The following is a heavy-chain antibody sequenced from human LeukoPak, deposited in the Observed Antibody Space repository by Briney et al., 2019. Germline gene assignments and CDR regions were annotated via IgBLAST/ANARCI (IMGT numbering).Heavy chain of an antibody. D-gene: IGHD6-19*01. V-gene: IGHV4-61*02. CDR1: GGSISSGSYY. Sequence: SETLSLTCTVSGGSISSGSYYWSWIRQPAGKGLEWIGRIYTSGSTNYNPSLKSRVTISVDTSKNQFSLKLGSVTAADTAVYYCARVRSSGWYGYWGQGTLVTVSS. CDR2: IYTSGST. CDR3: ARVRSSGWYGY. J-gene: IGHJ4*02.